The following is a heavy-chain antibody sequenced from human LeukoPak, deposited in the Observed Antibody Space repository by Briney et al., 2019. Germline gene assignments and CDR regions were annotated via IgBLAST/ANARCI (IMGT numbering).Heavy chain of an antibody. J-gene: IGHJ4*02. CDR3: ARDGDAYNFDF. CDR2: IYRDGSNT. Sequence: PGGSLRLSCAASGFTFSSYSMNWVRQAPGKGLEWVSRIYRDGSNTDYADSVKGRFIISRDNVRNTLYLQMNSLRADDTAVYYCARDGDAYNFDFWGQGALVTVSS. D-gene: IGHD5-24*01. CDR1: GFTFSSYS. V-gene: IGHV3-74*01.